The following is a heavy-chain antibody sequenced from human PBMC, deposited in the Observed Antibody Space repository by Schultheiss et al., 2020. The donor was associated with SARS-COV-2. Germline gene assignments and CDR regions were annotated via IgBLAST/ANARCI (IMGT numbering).Heavy chain of an antibody. CDR2: IDNTGST. J-gene: IGHJ4*02. V-gene: IGHV4-59*01. CDR1: GGSISSYY. Sequence: SETLSLTCTVSGGSISSYYWSWIRQPPGKGLEWIGCIDNTGSTNYNPSLKSRVTISVDTSKNQFSLKLSSVTAADTAVYYCARDKGSLYYFDYWGQGTLVTVSS. CDR3: ARDKGSLYYFDY. D-gene: IGHD6-13*01.